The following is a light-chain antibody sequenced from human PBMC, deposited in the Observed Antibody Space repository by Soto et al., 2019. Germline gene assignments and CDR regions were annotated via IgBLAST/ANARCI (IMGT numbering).Light chain of an antibody. CDR1: SSNIGAEYD. V-gene: IGLV1-40*01. CDR2: ESS. Sequence: QSVLTQPSSVSGAPGQTVTISCTGSSSNIGAEYDVHWYQQLPGGAPKLLIYESSDRLSGVHDRFSGSKSGASASLAITGLQAEDEANYYCQSYDSSLSVVVFGGGTKLTVL. J-gene: IGLJ2*01. CDR3: QSYDSSLSVVV.